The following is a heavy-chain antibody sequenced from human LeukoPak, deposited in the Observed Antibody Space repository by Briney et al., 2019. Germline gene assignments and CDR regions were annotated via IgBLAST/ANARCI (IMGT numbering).Heavy chain of an antibody. CDR1: GLTFSSYS. Sequence: PGGSLRLSCAASGLTFSSYSMNWVRQAPGKGLEWVSYISSSSSTIYYADSVKGRFTISRDNAKNSLYLQMNSLRAEDTAVYYCASRGEKYSYGGYYYYMDVWGKGTTVTVCS. CDR2: ISSSSSTI. CDR3: ASRGEKYSYGGYYYYMDV. J-gene: IGHJ6*03. V-gene: IGHV3-48*04. D-gene: IGHD5-18*01.